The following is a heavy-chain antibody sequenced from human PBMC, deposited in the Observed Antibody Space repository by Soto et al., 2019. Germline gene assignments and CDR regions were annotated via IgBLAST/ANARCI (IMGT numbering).Heavy chain of an antibody. CDR3: ARTPWGSSWNYYYYYGMDV. CDR2: ISAYNGST. D-gene: IGHD6-13*01. V-gene: IGHV1-18*01. Sequence: GASVKVSCKASGYTFTSYGISWVRQAPGQGLEWMGWISAYNGSTSYAQKFQGRVTMTRDTSTSTVYMELSSLRSEDTAVYYCARTPWGSSWNYYYYYGMDVWGQGTTVTVSS. CDR1: GYTFTSYG. J-gene: IGHJ6*02.